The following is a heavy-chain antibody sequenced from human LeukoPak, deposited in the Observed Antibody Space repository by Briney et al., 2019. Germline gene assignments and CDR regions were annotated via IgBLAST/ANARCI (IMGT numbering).Heavy chain of an antibody. D-gene: IGHD1-26*01. CDR3: ARDGVGAIDY. Sequence: ASVTVSCTASGYAFTSYGISWVRQAPGQGLEWMGIINPSGGSTSYAQKFQGRVTMTRDTSTSTVYMELSSLRSEDTAVYYCARDGVGAIDYWGQGTLVTVSS. CDR1: GYAFTSYG. J-gene: IGHJ4*02. CDR2: INPSGGST. V-gene: IGHV1-46*01.